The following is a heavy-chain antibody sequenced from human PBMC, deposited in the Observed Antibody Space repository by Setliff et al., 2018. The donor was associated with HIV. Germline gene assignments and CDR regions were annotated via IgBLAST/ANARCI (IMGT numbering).Heavy chain of an antibody. CDR2: IYYSGTT. J-gene: IGHJ5*02. CDR3: ARLGGNWGYWFDP. D-gene: IGHD7-27*01. Sequence: SETLSLTCTVSGGLISSHIYQWGWIRQPPGKGLEWIGSIYYSGTTYYNPSLKSRLTISIDTSMNQFSLRLNALTAADTAVYYCARLGGNWGYWFDPWSQGTLVTSPQ. V-gene: IGHV4-39*01. CDR1: GGLISSHIYQ.